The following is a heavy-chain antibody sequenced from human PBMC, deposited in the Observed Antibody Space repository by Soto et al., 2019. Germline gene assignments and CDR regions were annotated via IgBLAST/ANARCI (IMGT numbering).Heavy chain of an antibody. CDR1: VFTSNRYS. Sequence: PXESLSLSCAAAVFTSNRYSMQGVRQPEDNGLEWVAVIWYDGSNKYYADSVKGRFTIARDNSKNTLYLQRNSLRAEDTAVYYCARGAATLSGGMDVWGQGTTVTVSS. J-gene: IGHJ6*02. D-gene: IGHD6-25*01. CDR2: IWYDGSNK. V-gene: IGHV3-33*01. CDR3: ARGAATLSGGMDV.